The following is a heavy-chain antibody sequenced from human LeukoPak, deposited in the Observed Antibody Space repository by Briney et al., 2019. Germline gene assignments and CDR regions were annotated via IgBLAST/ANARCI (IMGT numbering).Heavy chain of an antibody. V-gene: IGHV4-59*08. Sequence: SETLSLTCTVSGGSISSYYWNWIRQPPGKRLEWIGYHSGSTKYNPSLWSRVTISIDTSKNQISLKLSSVTAADTAVYYCASDIVASGWGSFDSWGQGTLVTVSS. CDR3: ASDIVASGWGSFDS. CDR2: HSGST. D-gene: IGHD6-19*01. J-gene: IGHJ4*02. CDR1: GGSISSYY.